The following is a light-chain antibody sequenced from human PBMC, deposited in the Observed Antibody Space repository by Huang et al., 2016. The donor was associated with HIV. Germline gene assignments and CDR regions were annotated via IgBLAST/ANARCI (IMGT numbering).Light chain of an antibody. Sequence: DIQMTQSPSSLSASVGDRVTITCRASQRISRYLNWYHHKPGKAPELLIYASSSLQSGFPSRFSCSGSGTDFSLTISGLQPEDYATYYCQQGYSTPTFGQGTKVEMK. J-gene: IGKJ1*01. CDR1: QRISRY. CDR2: ASS. V-gene: IGKV1-39*01. CDR3: QQGYSTPT.